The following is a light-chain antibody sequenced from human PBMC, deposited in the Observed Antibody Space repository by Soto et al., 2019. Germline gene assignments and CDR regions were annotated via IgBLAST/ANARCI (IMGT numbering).Light chain of an antibody. V-gene: IGKV3-20*01. Sequence: EIVLTQSPGALSLSPGERATLSCRASQSVSSSYLAWYQQKPRQAPRLLIYGASSRATGIPARFSGSGSGTDFTLTISRLEPEDFAVYYCQQYGSSPTWTFGQGTKVDIK. J-gene: IGKJ1*01. CDR2: GAS. CDR3: QQYGSSPTWT. CDR1: QSVSSSY.